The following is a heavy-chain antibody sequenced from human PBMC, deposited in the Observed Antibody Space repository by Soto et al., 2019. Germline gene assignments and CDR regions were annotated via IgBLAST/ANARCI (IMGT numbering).Heavy chain of an antibody. CDR3: ARGQAHQSRARHRHNNLDMDY. Sequence: ASVKVSCKASGYTFTSYGINWVRQATGQGLEWMGWMNANSGNTGYAQKLQGRVTITTHTSISTAYMELRSLRSEDTAVYYCARGQAHQSRARHRHNNLDMDYRGKGTTVTVSS. J-gene: IGHJ6*03. V-gene: IGHV1-8*01. CDR2: MNANSGNT. D-gene: IGHD1-1*01. CDR1: GYTFTSYG.